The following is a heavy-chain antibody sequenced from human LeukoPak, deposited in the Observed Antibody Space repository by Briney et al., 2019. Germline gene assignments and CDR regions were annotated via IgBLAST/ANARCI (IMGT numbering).Heavy chain of an antibody. D-gene: IGHD3-10*02. V-gene: IGHV3-11*04. J-gene: IGHJ6*04. CDR2: ISSSGSTI. Sequence: GGSLRLSCAASGFTFSDYYMTWLRQAPGKGLEWVSYISSSGSTIYYADSVKGRFTIPRDNAKNSLYLQMNSLRAEDTAVYYCAELGITMIGGVWGKGTTVTISS. CDR1: GFTFSDYY. CDR3: AELGITMIGGV.